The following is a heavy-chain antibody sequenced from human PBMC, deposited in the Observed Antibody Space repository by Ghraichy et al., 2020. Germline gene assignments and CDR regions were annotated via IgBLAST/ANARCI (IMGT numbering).Heavy chain of an antibody. CDR1: GFTFSDYS. V-gene: IGHV3-48*01. Sequence: GESLNISCAVSGFTFSDYSMNWVRQAPGKGLEWVSYISSSTGSTIYYTDAVKGRFTISRDNAKNSLYLQMNSLRAEDTAVYYCTRNGSSFDYWGQGTLVTVSS. CDR3: TRNGSSFDY. CDR2: ISSSTGSTI. D-gene: IGHD2-8*01. J-gene: IGHJ4*02.